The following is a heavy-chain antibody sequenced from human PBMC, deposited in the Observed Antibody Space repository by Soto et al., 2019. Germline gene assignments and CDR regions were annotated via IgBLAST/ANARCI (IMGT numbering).Heavy chain of an antibody. V-gene: IGHV4-39*01. J-gene: IGHJ6*02. CDR2: FYYSGST. D-gene: IGHD2-15*01. CDR1: GGAISSGPYS. CDR3: ARLGGSCVSNHCYGYYAIDV. Sequence: PSETLALTGTVAGGAISSGPYSWGWIRQPPGKGLHGIGTFYYSGSTKYNASLGSRVTISVDTSKNQFSLKVSSVTAADTAVYYCARLGGSCVSNHCYGYYAIDVWGQGTTVT.